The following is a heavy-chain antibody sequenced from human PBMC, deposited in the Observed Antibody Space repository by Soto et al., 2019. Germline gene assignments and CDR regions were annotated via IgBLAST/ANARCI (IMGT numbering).Heavy chain of an antibody. V-gene: IGHV1-3*01. CDR3: SRRGANSGYDLYYLDY. Sequence: GASVKVSCKASGYTFTSYAMHWVRQAPGQRLEWMGWINAGNGNTKYSQNFQGRVTITRDTHASPAYMEPSSLRSEDTAVYCCSRRGANSGYDLYYLDYWGQGTLVTVSS. D-gene: IGHD5-12*01. J-gene: IGHJ4*02. CDR1: GYTFTSYA. CDR2: INAGNGNT.